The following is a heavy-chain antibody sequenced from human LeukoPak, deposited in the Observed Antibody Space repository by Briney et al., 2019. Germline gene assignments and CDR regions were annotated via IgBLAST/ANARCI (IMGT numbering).Heavy chain of an antibody. J-gene: IGHJ4*02. V-gene: IGHV4-59*01. CDR1: SGSINSYY. D-gene: IGHD1-20*01. CDR3: AAGITGRTIDY. Sequence: PSETLSLTCTVSSGSINSYYWNWIRQPPGKGLEWIGYVYYSENIYYGPSLKSRVTISVDTSKKQFSLKLNSVTAADTAVYYCAAGITGRTIDYWGQGTPVTVSS. CDR2: VYYSENI.